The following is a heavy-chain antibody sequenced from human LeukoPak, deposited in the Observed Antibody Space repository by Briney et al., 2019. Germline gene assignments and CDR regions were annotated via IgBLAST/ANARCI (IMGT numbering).Heavy chain of an antibody. Sequence: ASVKVSCKAPGGTFSSYAISWVRQAPGQGLEWMGRIVPILGIANYAQKFQGRVTITADKSTSTAYMELSSLRSEDTAVYYCARDSPRWLQAFGYWGQGTLVTVSS. CDR1: GGTFSSYA. D-gene: IGHD5-24*01. CDR2: IVPILGIA. J-gene: IGHJ4*02. CDR3: ARDSPRWLQAFGY. V-gene: IGHV1-69*04.